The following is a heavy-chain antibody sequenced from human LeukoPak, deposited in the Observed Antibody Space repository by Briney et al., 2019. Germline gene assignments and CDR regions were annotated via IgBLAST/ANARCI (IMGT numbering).Heavy chain of an antibody. CDR1: GFTFSSYA. J-gene: IGHJ4*02. CDR3: ARERSPRAYFDY. CDR2: ISGSGGST. V-gene: IGHV3-23*01. Sequence: GGSLRLSCAASGFTFSSYAMSWVRQAPGKGLEWVSAISGSGGSTYYADSVKGRFTISRDNAKNSLYLQMNSLRAEDTAVYYCARERSPRAYFDYWGQGTLVTVSS.